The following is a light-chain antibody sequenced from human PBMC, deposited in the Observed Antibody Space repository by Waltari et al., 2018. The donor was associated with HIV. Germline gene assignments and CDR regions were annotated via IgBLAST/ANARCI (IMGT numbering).Light chain of an antibody. J-gene: IGKJ1*01. CDR2: GAS. Sequence: EIVLTPSPGTLSVSPGARATLPCRASQSVNSNYLAWYQQKPGQAPRLLIYGASSRATGIPNRFSGSGSGTDFTLTVSRLEPEDSAVYYCQQYGTSPRTFGRGTKVEI. CDR3: QQYGTSPRT. V-gene: IGKV3-20*01. CDR1: QSVNSNY.